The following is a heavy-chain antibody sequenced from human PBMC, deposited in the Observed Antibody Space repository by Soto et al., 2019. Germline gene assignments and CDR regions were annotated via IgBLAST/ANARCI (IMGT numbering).Heavy chain of an antibody. D-gene: IGHD3-16*02. CDR1: GDSISSGDYY. V-gene: IGHV4-30-4*01. CDR2: IYYSGTT. J-gene: IGHJ4*02. Sequence: QVQLQESGPGLVQPSQTLSLTCTVSGDSISSGDYYWSWVRQSPGKGLEWIGCIYYSGTTYYNPSRETRLTMSVDTSKNQSSPRRSSVPAAYTAMYFSARDFKRYSLSQAPLEYWGQGPLVTV. CDR3: ARDFKRYSLSQAPLEY.